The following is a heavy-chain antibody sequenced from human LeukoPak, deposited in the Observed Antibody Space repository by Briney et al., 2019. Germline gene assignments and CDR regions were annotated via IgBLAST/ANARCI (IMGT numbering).Heavy chain of an antibody. CDR2: ISSSGSTI. Sequence: GGSLRLSCAASGFTFSSYAMSWVRQAPGKGLEWVSYISSSGSTIYYADSVKGRFTISRDNAKNSLYLQMNSLRAEDTAVYYCARVAGTTVAVDYWGQGTLVTVSS. V-gene: IGHV3-48*04. J-gene: IGHJ4*02. CDR3: ARVAGTTVAVDY. D-gene: IGHD1-7*01. CDR1: GFTFSSYA.